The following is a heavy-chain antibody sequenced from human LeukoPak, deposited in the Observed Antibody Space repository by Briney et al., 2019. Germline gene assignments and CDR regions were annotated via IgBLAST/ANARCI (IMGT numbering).Heavy chain of an antibody. J-gene: IGHJ5*02. CDR3: AREPTIMVRGVNWFDP. Sequence: SETLSLTCTVSGGSISSYYWSWIRQPPGKGLEWIGYIYYSGSTNYNPSLKSRVTISVDTSKNQFSLKLSSVTAADTAVYYCAREPTIMVRGVNWFDPWGQGTLVTVSS. V-gene: IGHV4-59*01. D-gene: IGHD3-10*01. CDR1: GGSISSYY. CDR2: IYYSGST.